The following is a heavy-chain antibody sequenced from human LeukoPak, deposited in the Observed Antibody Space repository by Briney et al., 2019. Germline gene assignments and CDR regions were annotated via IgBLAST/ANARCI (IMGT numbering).Heavy chain of an antibody. J-gene: IGHJ4*02. D-gene: IGHD5-18*01. CDR2: INHSGST. V-gene: IGHV4-34*01. Sequence: GSLRLSCAASGFTFSSYWMSWVRQPPGKGLEWIGEINHSGSTNYNPSLKSRVTISVDTSKNQFSLKLSSVTAADTAVYYCARGITWIQLGYWGQGTLVTVSS. CDR3: ARGITWIQLGY. CDR1: GFTFSSYW.